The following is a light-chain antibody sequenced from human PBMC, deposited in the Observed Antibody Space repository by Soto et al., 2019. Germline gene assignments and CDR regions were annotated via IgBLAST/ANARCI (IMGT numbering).Light chain of an antibody. CDR1: SSDVGSYNL. V-gene: IGLV2-23*01. CDR2: EGS. Sequence: QSVLTQPASVCGSPGQSITISCTRTSSDVGSYNLVSWYQQDPGKAPKLMIYEGSKRPSGVSNRFSGSKSGNTASLTISGLQAEDEADYYCCSYAGSSTVVFGGGTKVTV. J-gene: IGLJ2*01. CDR3: CSYAGSSTVV.